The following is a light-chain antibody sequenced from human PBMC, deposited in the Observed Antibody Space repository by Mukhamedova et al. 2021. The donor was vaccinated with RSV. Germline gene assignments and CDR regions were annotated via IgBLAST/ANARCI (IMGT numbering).Light chain of an antibody. J-gene: IGKJ4*01. CDR1: QGVGTW. CDR3: QQYNSYPQT. Sequence: VTITCRASQGVGTWLAWFQKKPGTAPKSLIFAASRLQAGVPTRFSGSGSGTDFSLTITSLQPEDVATYYCQQYNSYPQTFGGGTQ. V-gene: IGKV1D-16*01. CDR2: AAS.